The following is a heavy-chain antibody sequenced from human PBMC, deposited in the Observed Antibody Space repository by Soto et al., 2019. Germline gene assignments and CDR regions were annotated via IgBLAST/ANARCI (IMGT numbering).Heavy chain of an antibody. D-gene: IGHD2-2*01. J-gene: IGHJ5*02. Sequence: QVQLQQWGAGLLKPSETPSLTCAVYGGSFSGYYWSWIRQPPGKGLEWIGEINHSGSTNYNPSLKSRVTISVDTSKNQFSLKLSSVTAADTAVYYCAVVVVPAAKMGWFDPWGQGTLVTVSS. CDR1: GGSFSGYY. CDR3: AVVVVPAAKMGWFDP. V-gene: IGHV4-34*01. CDR2: INHSGST.